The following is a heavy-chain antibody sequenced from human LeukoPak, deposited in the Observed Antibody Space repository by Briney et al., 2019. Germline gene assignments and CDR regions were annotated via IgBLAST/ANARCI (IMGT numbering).Heavy chain of an antibody. D-gene: IGHD1-1*01. J-gene: IGHJ4*02. CDR3: ARDGSTQFDY. Sequence: SQTLSLTCTVSGGSISSGSYYWSWIRQPAGKRLEWIGRIYTSGSTNYNPSLKSRVTISVDTSKNQVSLKLSSVTAADTAVYYCARDGSTQFDYWGQGTLVTVSS. V-gene: IGHV4-61*02. CDR2: IYTSGST. CDR1: GGSISSGSYY.